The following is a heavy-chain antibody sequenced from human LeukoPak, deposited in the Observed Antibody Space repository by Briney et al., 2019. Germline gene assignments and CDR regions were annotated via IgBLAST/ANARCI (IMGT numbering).Heavy chain of an antibody. CDR3: XXXXXXXAADYGQYFDY. Sequence: PGGSLRLSCAASGFTFGSYAMSWVRQAPGKGLEWVSAISGSGGSTYYADSVKGRFTISRDNSKNTLYLQMNSLRAEDTAVYYCXXXXXXXAADYGQYFDYWGQGTLVTVSS. CDR2: ISGSGGST. V-gene: IGHV3-23*01. D-gene: IGHD2-15*01. J-gene: IGHJ4*02. CDR1: GFTFGSYA.